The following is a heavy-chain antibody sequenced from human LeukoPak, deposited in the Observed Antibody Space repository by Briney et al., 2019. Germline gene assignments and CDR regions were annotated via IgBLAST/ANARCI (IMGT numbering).Heavy chain of an antibody. CDR3: YTTVVTLGNDY. Sequence: GESLKISCKASGYSFFNHWIGWVRQTPGKGLEWMGVIFPDDSDPRYNPSFQGQVTFSVDKSMSTAYLQWTSLKASDTAMYFRYTTVVTLGNDYWGQGTLVAVSS. CDR2: IFPDDSDP. V-gene: IGHV5-51*01. J-gene: IGHJ4*02. D-gene: IGHD4-23*01. CDR1: GYSFFNHW.